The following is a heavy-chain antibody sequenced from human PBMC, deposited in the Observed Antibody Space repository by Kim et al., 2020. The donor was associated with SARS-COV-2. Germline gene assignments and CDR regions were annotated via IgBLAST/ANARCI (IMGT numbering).Heavy chain of an antibody. Sequence: GGSLRLSCTGPEFVFRSYGMHWVRQAPGKGLEWVALISYDGSQQSYADSIKGRFTISRDNSRTQLYLQMNSLTTEDTAVYFCTKERVGYGDFSFDYWGQG. D-gene: IGHD5-18*01. CDR2: ISYDGSQQ. CDR3: TKERVGYGDFSFDY. J-gene: IGHJ4*02. CDR1: EFVFRSYG. V-gene: IGHV3-30*18.